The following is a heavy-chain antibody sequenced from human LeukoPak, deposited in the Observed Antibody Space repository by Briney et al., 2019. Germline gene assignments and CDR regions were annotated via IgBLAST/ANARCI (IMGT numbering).Heavy chain of an antibody. Sequence: SETLSLTCALSGYSIISGYYWGCIRQPPGKGREWIGSIYHSGSTYYNPSLKSRVTISVDTSKNQSSLKLSSVTAADTAVYYCARGDYYGSGSSPRHDYWGQGTLVTVSS. V-gene: IGHV4-38-2*01. D-gene: IGHD3-10*01. CDR3: ARGDYYGSGSSPRHDY. CDR2: IYHSGST. CDR1: GYSIISGYY. J-gene: IGHJ4*02.